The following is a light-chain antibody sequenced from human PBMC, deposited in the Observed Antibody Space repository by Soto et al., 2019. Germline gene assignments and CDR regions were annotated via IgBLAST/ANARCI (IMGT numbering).Light chain of an antibody. CDR2: GNS. Sequence: QSVLTQPPSVSGAPGQRVTISCTGSSSNIGAGYDVHWYQQLPGTAPKLLIYGNSNRPSGVPDRFSGSKSGTSASLAITGLQAEDEADYYCSSYVGNNNLVFGGGTKLTVL. CDR1: SSNIGAGYD. V-gene: IGLV1-40*01. J-gene: IGLJ3*02. CDR3: SSYVGNNNLV.